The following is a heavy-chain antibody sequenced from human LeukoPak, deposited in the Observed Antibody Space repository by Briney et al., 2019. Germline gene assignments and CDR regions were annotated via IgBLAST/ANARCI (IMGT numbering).Heavy chain of an antibody. D-gene: IGHD3-3*01. Sequence: SETLSLTCTVSGGSISSYYWSWIRQPPGKGLEWIGYIYYSGSTNYNPSLKSRVTISVDTSKNQFSLKLSSVTAADTAMYYCARVRIFGVVILFDYWGQGTLVTVSS. J-gene: IGHJ4*02. CDR1: GGSISSYY. CDR2: IYYSGST. CDR3: ARVRIFGVVILFDY. V-gene: IGHV4-59*01.